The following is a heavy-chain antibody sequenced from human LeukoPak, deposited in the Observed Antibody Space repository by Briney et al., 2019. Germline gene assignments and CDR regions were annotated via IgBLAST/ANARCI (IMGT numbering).Heavy chain of an antibody. D-gene: IGHD5-24*01. CDR1: GFMFDDYA. CDR3: AREQFSHTSNYFDT. V-gene: IGHV3-43*02. CDR2: ISGDGVSR. Sequence: PGGSLRLSCAASGFMFDDYAMHWVRQVPGKGLEWVSLISGDGVSRFYADSVKGRFTISRDNNNDSLSLQMNRLTTEDTAYYYCAREQFSHTSNYFDTWGQGSLVTVSS. J-gene: IGHJ4*02.